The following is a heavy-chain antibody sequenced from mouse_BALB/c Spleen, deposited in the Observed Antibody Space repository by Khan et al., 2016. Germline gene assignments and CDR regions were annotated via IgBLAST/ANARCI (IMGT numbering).Heavy chain of an antibody. V-gene: IGHV3-6*02. CDR2: ISYDGSN. D-gene: IGHD2-12*01. Sequence: EVKLLESGPGLVKPSQSLSLTCSVPGYSITSGYYWNWIRQFPGNNLEWMGYISYDGSNNYNPSLKNRISIARDTSKNQFFLKLNSVNTEDTATCYCARLRRVHATDHWGQGTSGTVSS. J-gene: IGHJ4*01. CDR3: ARLRRVHATDH. CDR1: GYSITSGYY.